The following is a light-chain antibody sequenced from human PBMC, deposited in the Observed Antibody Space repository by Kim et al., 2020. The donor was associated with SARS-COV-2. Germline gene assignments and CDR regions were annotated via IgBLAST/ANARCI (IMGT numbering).Light chain of an antibody. CDR2: KAS. CDR1: QSISSW. Sequence: ASVGDSVTITCRATQSISSWLAWHHQKPGKAPKLLIYKASSLESGVPSRFSGSGSGTEFTLTISSLQPDEFATYYCQQYDAYPWTFGQGTKVDIK. J-gene: IGKJ1*01. V-gene: IGKV1-5*03. CDR3: QQYDAYPWT.